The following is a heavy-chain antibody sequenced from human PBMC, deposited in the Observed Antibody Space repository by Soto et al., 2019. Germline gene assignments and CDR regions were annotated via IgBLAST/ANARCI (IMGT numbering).Heavy chain of an antibody. V-gene: IGHV3-30*18. D-gene: IGHD2-15*01. J-gene: IGHJ3*02. CDR3: AKGGNCSGGSCPVALDI. CDR2: ISYDGSNK. Sequence: QVQLVESGGGVVQPGRSLRLSCAASGFTFSSYGMHWVRQAPGKGLEWVAVISYDGSNKYYADSVKGRFTISRDNSKKTLYLQMISPRFKDTAVYLWAKGGNCSGGSCPVALDIWCQVTMLTVSS. CDR1: GFTFSSYG.